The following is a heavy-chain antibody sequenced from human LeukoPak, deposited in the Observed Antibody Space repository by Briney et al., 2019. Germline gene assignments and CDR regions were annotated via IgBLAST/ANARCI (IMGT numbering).Heavy chain of an antibody. Sequence: GGSLRLSCAASGFTVSSNYMSWVRQAPGKGLEWVSVIYSGGSTYYADSVKGRFTISRDNSKNTLYLQMNSLRAEDTAVYYCARTYYFGSGSYHFDYWGQGTLVTVSS. CDR3: ARTYYFGSGSYHFDY. CDR2: IYSGGST. CDR1: GFTVSSNY. D-gene: IGHD3-10*01. J-gene: IGHJ4*02. V-gene: IGHV3-53*01.